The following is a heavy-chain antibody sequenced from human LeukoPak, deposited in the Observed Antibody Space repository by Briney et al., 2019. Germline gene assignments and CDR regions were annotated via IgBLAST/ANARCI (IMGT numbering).Heavy chain of an antibody. CDR1: GGSISSYY. V-gene: IGHV4-59*12. Sequence: PSETLSLTCTVSGGSISSYYWSWIRQPPGKGLEWIGYIYYSGSTNYNPSLKSRVTISVDTSKNQFSLKLSSVTAADTAVYYCANTREYYDYVWGSYRSGYFDYWGQGTLVTVSS. J-gene: IGHJ4*02. D-gene: IGHD3-16*02. CDR2: IYYSGST. CDR3: ANTREYYDYVWGSYRSGYFDY.